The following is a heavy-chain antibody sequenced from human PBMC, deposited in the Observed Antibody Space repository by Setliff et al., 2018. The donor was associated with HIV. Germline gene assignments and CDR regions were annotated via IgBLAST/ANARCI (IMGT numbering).Heavy chain of an antibody. J-gene: IGHJ4*02. CDR2: IHHSGTT. D-gene: IGHD3-22*01. Sequence: KTSETLSLTCSVSGYSISSGYYWSWVRQPPGKGLEWIATIHHSGTTYYNPSLKSLVTISVDTSKNHFSLNVNSVTAADTAVYSCARYVSSGFYFDFWGQGTLVTVSS. CDR1: GYSISSGYY. CDR3: ARYVSSGFYFDF. V-gene: IGHV4-38-2*02.